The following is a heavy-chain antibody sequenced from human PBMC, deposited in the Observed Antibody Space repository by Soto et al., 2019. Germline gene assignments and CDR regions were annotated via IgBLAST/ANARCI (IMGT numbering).Heavy chain of an antibody. D-gene: IGHD3-10*01. J-gene: IGHJ4*02. CDR3: ARAGAKGSGSYANLDY. Sequence: QVQLVESGGGLVKPGGSLRLSCAASGFTFSDYYMSWIRHAPGKGLEWVSYISSSSSYTNYADSVKGRFTISRDNAKNSLYLQMNSLRAEDTAVYYCARAGAKGSGSYANLDYWGQGTLVTVSS. CDR1: GFTFSDYY. V-gene: IGHV3-11*06. CDR2: ISSSSSYT.